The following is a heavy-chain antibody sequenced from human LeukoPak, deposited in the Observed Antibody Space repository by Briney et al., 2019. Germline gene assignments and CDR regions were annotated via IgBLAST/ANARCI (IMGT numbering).Heavy chain of an antibody. D-gene: IGHD2-2*01. CDR1: GFTVSSNY. V-gene: IGHV3-53*01. Sequence: GGSLRLSCAPSGFTVSSNYMSWVRQAPGKGLEWVSVIYSGGSTYYADSVKGRFTISRDNSKNTLYLQMNSLTAEDTAVYYCARVGVVPAAIPDGFDIWGQGTMVTV. CDR3: ARVGVVPAAIPDGFDI. CDR2: IYSGGST. J-gene: IGHJ3*02.